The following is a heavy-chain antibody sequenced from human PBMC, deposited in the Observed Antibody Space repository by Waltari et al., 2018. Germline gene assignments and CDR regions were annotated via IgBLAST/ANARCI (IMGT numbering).Heavy chain of an antibody. CDR1: GGSISSGSYY. Sequence: QVQLQESGPGLVKPSQTLSLTCTVSGGSISSGSYYWSWIRQPAGKGLEWIGRIYTSGSTNYNPSLKSRVTISVDTSKNQFSLKLSSVTAADTAVYYCAKDEVVKIYYYYGMDVWGQGTTVTVSS. D-gene: IGHD2-2*01. V-gene: IGHV4-61*02. J-gene: IGHJ6*02. CDR3: AKDEVVKIYYYYGMDV. CDR2: IYTSGST.